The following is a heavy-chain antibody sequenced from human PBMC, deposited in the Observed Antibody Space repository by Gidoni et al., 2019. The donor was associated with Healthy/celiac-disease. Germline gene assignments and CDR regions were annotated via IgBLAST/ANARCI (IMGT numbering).Heavy chain of an antibody. CDR2: IYTSGST. V-gene: IGHV4-61*02. CDR3: ARERNDFWSGLARDGWFDP. D-gene: IGHD3-3*01. Sequence: QVQLQESGPGLVKPSQTLSLTCTVSGGSISSGSSYWSWIRQPAGKGLEWIGRIYTSGSTNYNPSLKSRVTISVDTSKNQFSLKLSSVTAADTAVYYCARERNDFWSGLARDGWFDPWGQGTLVTVSS. CDR1: GGSISSGSSY. J-gene: IGHJ5*02.